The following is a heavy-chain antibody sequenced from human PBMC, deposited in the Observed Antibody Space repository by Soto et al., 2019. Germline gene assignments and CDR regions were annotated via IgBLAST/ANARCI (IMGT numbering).Heavy chain of an antibody. CDR1: GFTFSSYS. CDR3: ARDPIIAMVRGVINWFDP. J-gene: IGHJ5*02. V-gene: IGHV3-21*01. Sequence: PGGSRRLSCAASGFTFSSYSMNWVRQAPGKGLEWVSSISRSSSYIYYADSVKGRFTISRDNAKNSLYLQMNSLRAEDTAVYYCARDPIIAMVRGVINWFDPWGQGTLVTVSS. CDR2: ISRSSSYI. D-gene: IGHD3-10*01.